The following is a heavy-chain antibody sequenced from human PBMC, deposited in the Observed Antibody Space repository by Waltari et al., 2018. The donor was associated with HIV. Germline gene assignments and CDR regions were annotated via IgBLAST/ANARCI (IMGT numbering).Heavy chain of an antibody. J-gene: IGHJ4*02. CDR1: GYTFSDNY. CDR3: ARVPQGRLGELSTYYFDY. Sequence: QVQLVQSGAVVKKPGASVKVSCKTSGYTFSDNYIHWMRQAPGQGHEWMGWINPNSGGTNYAQRFQDRVTLTRDTHISTVFMDLSRLASDDTAVYYCARVPQGRLGELSTYYFDYWGQGSLVIVSS. CDR2: INPNSGGT. D-gene: IGHD3-16*01. V-gene: IGHV1-2*02.